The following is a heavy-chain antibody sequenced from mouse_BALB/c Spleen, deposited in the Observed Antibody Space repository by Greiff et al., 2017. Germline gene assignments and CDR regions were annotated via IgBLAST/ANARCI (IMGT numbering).Heavy chain of an antibody. D-gene: IGHD1-1*01. Sequence: VQLQQSGAELVRPGSSVKISCKASGYAFSSYWMNWVKQRPGQGLEWIGQIYPGDGDTNYNGKFKGKATLTADKSSSTAYMHLSSLTSEDSAVYFCARSNYYGSIYAYAMDYWGQGTSVTVSS. CDR2: IYPGDGDT. CDR3: ARSNYYGSIYAYAMDY. CDR1: GYAFSSYW. J-gene: IGHJ4*01. V-gene: IGHV1-80*01.